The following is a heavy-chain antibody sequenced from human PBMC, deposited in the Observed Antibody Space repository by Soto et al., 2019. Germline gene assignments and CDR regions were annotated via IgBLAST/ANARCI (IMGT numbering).Heavy chain of an antibody. Sequence: GGSLRLSCAASGFTFSSYGMHWVRQAPGKGLEWVAVISYDGSNKYYADSVKGRFTISRDNSKNTLYLQMNSLRAEDTAVYYCSKDNSTYRGYSYYYGMDVWGQGTTVTVSS. V-gene: IGHV3-30*18. CDR1: GFTFSSYG. D-gene: IGHD4-4*01. CDR3: SKDNSTYRGYSYYYGMDV. J-gene: IGHJ6*02. CDR2: ISYDGSNK.